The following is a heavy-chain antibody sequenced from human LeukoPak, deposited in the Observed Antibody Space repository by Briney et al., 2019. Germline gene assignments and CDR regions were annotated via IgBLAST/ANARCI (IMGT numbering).Heavy chain of an antibody. Sequence: GESLKISCKGSGYSFTTYWIGWVRQMPGKGLEWMGIIYPGDSETKYSPSFQGQVTISADKSISTAYLQWSSLKASDTAMYYCARLLESSTSGFDPWGQGTLVTVSS. D-gene: IGHD2-2*01. J-gene: IGHJ5*02. CDR1: GYSFTTYW. V-gene: IGHV5-51*01. CDR3: ARLLESSTSGFDP. CDR2: IYPGDSET.